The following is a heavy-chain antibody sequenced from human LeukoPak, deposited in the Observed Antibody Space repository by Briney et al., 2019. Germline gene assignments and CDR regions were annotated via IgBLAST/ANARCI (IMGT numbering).Heavy chain of an antibody. V-gene: IGHV3-21*01. CDR2: ISSSSSYI. CDR1: GFTFSSYS. J-gene: IGHJ4*02. CDR3: ARGREDYDFYGVITVAFDY. Sequence: GGSLRLSCAASGFTFSSYSMNWVRQAPGRGLEWVSSISSSSSYINYADSVKGRFTISRDNAKNSLYLQMSSLRAEDTAVYYCARGREDYDFYGVITVAFDYWGQGTLVTVSS. D-gene: IGHD3-3*01.